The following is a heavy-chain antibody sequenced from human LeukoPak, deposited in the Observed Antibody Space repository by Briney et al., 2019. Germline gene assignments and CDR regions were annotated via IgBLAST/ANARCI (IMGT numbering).Heavy chain of an antibody. Sequence: GGSLRLSCAASGFTFSSYDMTWVRQAPGRGLEWVSSIRPSGDNTYYGDSVKGRFTISRDNSKNTVYLQMNSLKDEDTAVYYCAKESRDSYGFDYWGQGTLVIVSS. V-gene: IGHV3-23*01. CDR1: GFTFSSYD. CDR2: IRPSGDNT. J-gene: IGHJ4*02. D-gene: IGHD5-18*01. CDR3: AKESRDSYGFDY.